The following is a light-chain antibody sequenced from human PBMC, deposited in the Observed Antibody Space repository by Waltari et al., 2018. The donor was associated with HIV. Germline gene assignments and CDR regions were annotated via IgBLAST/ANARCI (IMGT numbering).Light chain of an antibody. V-gene: IGLV2-8*01. J-gene: IGLJ2*01. Sequence: QSALTQPPSASGSPGQSVTISCTGTSSDVGAYNYVSWFQQHPGKAPKLMIYDVTKLPSGVPDRFPGSKSGNTASLTVSGLQAEDEADYYCASHAGSKDVFGGGTRLTVL. CDR1: SSDVGAYNY. CDR3: ASHAGSKDV. CDR2: DVT.